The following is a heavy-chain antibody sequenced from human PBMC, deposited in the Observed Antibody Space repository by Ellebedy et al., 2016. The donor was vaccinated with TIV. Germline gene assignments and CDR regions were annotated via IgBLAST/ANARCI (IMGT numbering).Heavy chain of an antibody. D-gene: IGHD2-2*01. V-gene: IGHV4-59*01. CDR2: IYYSGST. Sequence: MPSETLSLTCTVSGGAISSSYWSWIRQPPGKGLEWIGYIYYSGSTNYNPSLKSRVTISLDTSKRHFSLKLTSVTAADTAVYYCARVMGYCSSTTCHAYGMDVWGQGTTVTVSS. CDR1: GGAISSSY. J-gene: IGHJ6*02. CDR3: ARVMGYCSSTTCHAYGMDV.